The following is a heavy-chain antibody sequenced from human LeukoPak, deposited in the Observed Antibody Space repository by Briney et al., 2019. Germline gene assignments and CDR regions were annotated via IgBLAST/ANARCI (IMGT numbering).Heavy chain of an antibody. CDR3: ARARNYYDSSGQPWDAFDI. J-gene: IGHJ3*02. CDR1: GFTFSDYY. Sequence: GGSLRLSCAASGFTFSDYYMSWIRQAPGKGLEWVSYISSSGSTIYYAVSVKGRFTISRDNAKNSLYLQMNSLRAEDTAVYYCARARNYYDSSGQPWDAFDIWGQGTMVTVSS. CDR2: ISSSGSTI. V-gene: IGHV3-11*01. D-gene: IGHD3-22*01.